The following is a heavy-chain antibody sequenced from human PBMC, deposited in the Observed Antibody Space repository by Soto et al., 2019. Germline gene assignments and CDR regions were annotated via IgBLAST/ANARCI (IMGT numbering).Heavy chain of an antibody. J-gene: IGHJ4*02. CDR3: TRANWYSEY. V-gene: IGHV4-59*11. CDR2: IYYNGNT. D-gene: IGHD7-27*01. CDR1: GGSISNHY. Sequence: QVQLQESGPGLVKPSETLSLTCTVSGGSISNHYWSWMRQPPGKGLAWIGYIYYNGNTNYNPPLKSRVTMSVDTSKNQISLKLSSVTAADTAVYYCTRANWYSEYWGQGTLVTVSS.